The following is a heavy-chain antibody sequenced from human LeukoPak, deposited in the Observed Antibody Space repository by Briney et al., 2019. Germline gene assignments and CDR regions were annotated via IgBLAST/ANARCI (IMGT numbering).Heavy chain of an antibody. CDR3: ARDNWVDC. J-gene: IGHJ5*01. Sequence: SGGSLRLSCAASGFTFSTYGMHWVRQAPGKGLEWVAFIRSDGTNTYYPDSVKGRFTISRDNSKNTLYLQMNSLRGEDTAVYYCARDNWVDCWGQGTLVTVSS. CDR2: IRSDGTNT. CDR1: GFTFSTYG. V-gene: IGHV3-30*02.